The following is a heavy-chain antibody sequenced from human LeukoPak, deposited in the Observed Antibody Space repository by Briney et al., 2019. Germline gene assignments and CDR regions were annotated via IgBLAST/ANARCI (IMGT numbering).Heavy chain of an antibody. J-gene: IGHJ4*02. CDR1: GFTFSSYS. CDR3: ASVVKAAAGKEFDY. D-gene: IGHD6-13*01. CDR2: ISSSSSYI. V-gene: IGHV3-21*01. Sequence: PGGSLRLSCAASGFTFSSYSMNWVRQAPGKGLEGVSSISSSSSYIYYADSVKGRFAISRDNAKNSLYLQMNSLSAEDTAVYYCASVVKAAAGKEFDYWGQGTLVTVSS.